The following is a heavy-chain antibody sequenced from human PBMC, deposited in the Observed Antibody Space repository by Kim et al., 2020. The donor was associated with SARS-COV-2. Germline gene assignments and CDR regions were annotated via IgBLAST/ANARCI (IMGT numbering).Heavy chain of an antibody. D-gene: IGHD3-3*02. CDR3: ARDGLHIWSGSDY. J-gene: IGHJ4*02. Sequence: YAQKFQGRVTRTREQAISTAYMELSRLGSDDTAVYYCARDGLHIWSGSDYWGQGTLVTVSS. V-gene: IGHV1-2*02.